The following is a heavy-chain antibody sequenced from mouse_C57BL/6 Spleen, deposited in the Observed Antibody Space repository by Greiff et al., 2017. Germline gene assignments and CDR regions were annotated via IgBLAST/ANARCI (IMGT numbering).Heavy chain of an antibody. CDR2: ISSGSSTI. J-gene: IGHJ1*03. V-gene: IGHV5-17*01. CDR3: ARRLYGKYGYFDV. Sequence: DVKLVESGGGLVKPGGSLKLSCAASGFTFSDYGMHWVRQAPEKGLEWVAYISSGSSTIYYADTVKGRFTISRDNAKNTLFLQMTSLRSEDTAMYYCARRLYGKYGYFDVWGTGTTVTVSS. CDR1: GFTFSDYG. D-gene: IGHD2-1*01.